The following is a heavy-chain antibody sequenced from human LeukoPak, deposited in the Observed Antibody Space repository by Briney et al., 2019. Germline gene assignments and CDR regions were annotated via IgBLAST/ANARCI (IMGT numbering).Heavy chain of an antibody. J-gene: IGHJ4*02. CDR2: ISGSGGST. CDR3: AKGDCSGGSCAGGYFDY. V-gene: IGHV3-23*01. Sequence: SGGSLRLSCAASGFTFGNYEMNWVRQAPGKGLEWVSAISGSGGSTYYADSVKGRFTISRDNSKNTLYLQMNSLRAEDTAVYYCAKGDCSGGSCAGGYFDYWGQGTLVTVSS. D-gene: IGHD2-15*01. CDR1: GFTFGNYE.